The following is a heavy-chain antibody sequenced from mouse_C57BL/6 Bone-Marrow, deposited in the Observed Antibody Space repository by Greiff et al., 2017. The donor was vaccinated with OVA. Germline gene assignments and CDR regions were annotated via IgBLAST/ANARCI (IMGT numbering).Heavy chain of an antibody. D-gene: IGHD1-1*01. Sequence: VQLQQPGAELVKPGASVKLSCKASGYTFTSYWMHWVKQRPGQGLEWIGMIHPDSGSTNYNEKFKSKATLTVDKSSSTAYMQLSSLTSEDSAVDYCARDGAYYYGSSYGYWGQGTTLTVAS. CDR1: GYTFTSYW. CDR3: ARDGAYYYGSSYGY. V-gene: IGHV1-64*01. CDR2: IHPDSGST. J-gene: IGHJ2*01.